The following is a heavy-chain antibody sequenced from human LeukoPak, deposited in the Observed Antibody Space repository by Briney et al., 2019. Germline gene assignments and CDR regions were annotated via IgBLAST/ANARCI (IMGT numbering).Heavy chain of an antibody. CDR1: EFTFSSYP. V-gene: IGHV3-23*01. CDR3: AKYKVAVPGAFDH. D-gene: IGHD1-1*01. J-gene: IGHJ5*02. CDR2: ISVSGDDT. Sequence: GGSLRLSCVGSEFTFSSYPMTWVRQAPGKGLEWVSAISVSGDDTYYADSVKGRFTISRDNSKNTLYLQMNSLRAGDTAVYYCAKYKVAVPGAFDHWGQGTPVTVSS.